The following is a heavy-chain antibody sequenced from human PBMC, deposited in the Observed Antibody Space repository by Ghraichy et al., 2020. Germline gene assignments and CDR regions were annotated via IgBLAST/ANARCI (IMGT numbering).Heavy chain of an antibody. J-gene: IGHJ4*02. CDR1: GGSVSSGSYY. Sequence: SETLSLTCTVSGGSVSSGSYYWSWIRQPPGKGLEWIGYTYYSGSTNYNPSLKSRVTISVDTSKNQFSLKLSSVTAADTAVYYCARGGKRCSSTSCPFDYWGQGTLVTVSS. CDR2: TYYSGST. CDR3: ARGGKRCSSTSCPFDY. V-gene: IGHV4-61*01. D-gene: IGHD2-2*01.